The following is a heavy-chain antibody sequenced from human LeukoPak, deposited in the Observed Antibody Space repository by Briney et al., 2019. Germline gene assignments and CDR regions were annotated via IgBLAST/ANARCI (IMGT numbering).Heavy chain of an antibody. CDR2: ISTSGTT. V-gene: IGHV4-61*02. Sequence: PSETLSLTCTVSGGSISSGSYYWSWIRQPAGKGLEWIGRISTSGTTNYNPSLKSRVTISLDTSKNHFSLKLTSVTAADTAVYYCTRDEGSGWFDPWGQGTLVTVSS. CDR3: TRDEGSGWFDP. J-gene: IGHJ5*02. CDR1: GGSISSGSYY. D-gene: IGHD3-10*01.